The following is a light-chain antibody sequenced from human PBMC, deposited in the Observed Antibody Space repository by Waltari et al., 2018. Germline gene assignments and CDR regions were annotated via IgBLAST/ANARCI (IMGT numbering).Light chain of an antibody. CDR3: QQYNSYSWT. CDR1: QSISSW. Sequence: DIQMTQSPSTLSASVGDRVTITCRASQSISSWLAWYQQKPGKAPNLLICKASRLESGVPSRFSGSGSGTEFTLTISSLQPDDFATYYCQQYNSYSWTFGQGTKVEIK. CDR2: KAS. J-gene: IGKJ1*01. V-gene: IGKV1-5*03.